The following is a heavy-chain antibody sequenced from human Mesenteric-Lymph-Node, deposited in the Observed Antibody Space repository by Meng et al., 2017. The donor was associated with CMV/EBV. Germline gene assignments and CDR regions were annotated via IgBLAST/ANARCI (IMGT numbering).Heavy chain of an antibody. CDR2: MNPNSGNT. Sequence: ASVKVSCKASGYTFTSYYINWVRQATGQGLEWMGWMNPNSGNTGYAQKFQGRVTMTTDTSTSTAFLELRSLTSDDTAVYYCARDLAGAGSAFDVWGQGTMVTVSS. CDR3: ARDLAGAGSAFDV. CDR1: GYTFTSYY. V-gene: IGHV1-8*01. D-gene: IGHD6-13*01. J-gene: IGHJ3*01.